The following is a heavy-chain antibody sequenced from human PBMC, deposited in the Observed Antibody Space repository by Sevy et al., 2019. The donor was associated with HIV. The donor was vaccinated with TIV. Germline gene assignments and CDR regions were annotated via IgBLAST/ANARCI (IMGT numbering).Heavy chain of an antibody. J-gene: IGHJ6*02. V-gene: IGHV3-9*01. Sequence: GGSLRLSCAASGFTFDDYAMHWVRQAPGKGLEWVSGISWNSGSIGYADSVKDRFTISRDNAKNSLYLQMNSLRAEDTALYYCAKELAVANYYGMDVWGQGTTVTVSS. D-gene: IGHD6-19*01. CDR2: ISWNSGSI. CDR1: GFTFDDYA. CDR3: AKELAVANYYGMDV.